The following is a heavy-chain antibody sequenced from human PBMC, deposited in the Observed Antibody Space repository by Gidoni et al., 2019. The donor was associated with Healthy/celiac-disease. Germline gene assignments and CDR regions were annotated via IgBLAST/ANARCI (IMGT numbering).Heavy chain of an antibody. J-gene: IGHJ4*02. D-gene: IGHD3-3*01. CDR3: SWSGYYAHYFDY. CDR1: GGSISSGGYY. V-gene: IGHV4-31*03. Sequence: QVQLQNWAPGLVKPSQTLSITCTVPGGSISSGGYYWSWIRQHPGKGLEWIGYIYYSGSTYYNPSLKSRVTISVDTSKNQFSLKLSSVTAADTAVYYCSWSGYYAHYFDYWGQGTLVTVSS. CDR2: IYYSGST.